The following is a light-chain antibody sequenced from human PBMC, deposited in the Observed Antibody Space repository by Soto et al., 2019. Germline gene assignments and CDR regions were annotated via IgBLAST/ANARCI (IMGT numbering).Light chain of an antibody. CDR2: STY. Sequence: QAVVTQEPSFSVSPGATVTLTCGLSSGSVSTNNYPSWYQQTPGQAPRTLIYSTYTRSSGFPDRFSASILGNKAALTITGAQADDESDYYCVLYMGSGIWVFGGGTKLTVL. CDR1: SGSVSTNNY. CDR3: VLYMGSGIWV. J-gene: IGLJ3*02. V-gene: IGLV8-61*01.